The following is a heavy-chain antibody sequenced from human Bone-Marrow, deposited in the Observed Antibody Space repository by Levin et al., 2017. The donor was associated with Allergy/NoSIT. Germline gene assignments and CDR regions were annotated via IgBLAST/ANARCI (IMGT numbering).Heavy chain of an antibody. CDR2: FYYSGGT. D-gene: IGHD6-19*01. V-gene: IGHV4-59*01. J-gene: IGHJ4*02. CDR1: GASISSFY. Sequence: PSETLSLTCTVSGASISSFYWSWIRQTPGKGLEWIGYFYYSGGTNYNPSLQSRVTISVDRSKNQFSLKLTAVTAADTAVSYCARGTSGWYGPFDYWGQGTVVTVSS. CDR3: ARGTSGWYGPFDY.